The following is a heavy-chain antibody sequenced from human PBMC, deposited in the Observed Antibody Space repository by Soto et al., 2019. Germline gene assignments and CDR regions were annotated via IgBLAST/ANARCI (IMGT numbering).Heavy chain of an antibody. V-gene: IGHV1-46*02. CDR3: ARLSAGVFGILTEGSNWVAP. CDR2: INPNGGST. D-gene: IGHD3-16*02. J-gene: IGHJ5*02. Sequence: ASVQFSWSEPAVTSNSFYIRSVRQDRGCGVQSMGIINPNGGSTRFAQTFQCRITMTRDTSTSTVYMELRSLISEDTAIYYCARLSAGVFGILTEGSNWVAPWGQGSLVTVTS. CDR1: AVTSNSFY.